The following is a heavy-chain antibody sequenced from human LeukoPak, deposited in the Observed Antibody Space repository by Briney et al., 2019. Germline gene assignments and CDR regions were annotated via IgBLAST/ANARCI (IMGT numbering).Heavy chain of an antibody. D-gene: IGHD5-24*01. J-gene: IGHJ4*02. Sequence: SETLSLTCTVSGGSISTYYWSWIRQPPGKGLEWIGYIYYSGRTNYNPSLKSRVTISVDTSKKQSSLKLSSVTAADTAVYYCARWLQYPDYWGQGTLVTVSS. CDR3: ARWLQYPDY. CDR2: IYYSGRT. CDR1: GGSISTYY. V-gene: IGHV4-59*08.